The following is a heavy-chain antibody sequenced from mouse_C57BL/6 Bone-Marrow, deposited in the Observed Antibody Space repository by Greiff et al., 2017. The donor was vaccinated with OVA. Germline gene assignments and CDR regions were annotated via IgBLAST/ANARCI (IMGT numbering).Heavy chain of an antibody. CDR2: IYPGSGST. D-gene: IGHD2-4*01. J-gene: IGHJ3*01. CDR3: ARSDYDGVWFAY. V-gene: IGHV1-55*01. CDR1: GYTFTSYW. Sequence: VQLQQPGAELVKPGASVKMSCKASGYTFTSYWITWVKQRPGQGLEWIGDIYPGSGSTNYNETFKSKATLTVDTSSSTAYMQLSSLTSEDSAVYYCARSDYDGVWFAYWGQGTLVTVSA.